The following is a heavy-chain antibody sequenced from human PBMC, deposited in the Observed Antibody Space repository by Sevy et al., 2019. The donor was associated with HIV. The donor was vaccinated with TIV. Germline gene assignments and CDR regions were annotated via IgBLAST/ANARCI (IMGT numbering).Heavy chain of an antibody. CDR2: IWYDGSNK. CDR3: AREGAGDILTGYYRPNWFDP. Sequence: GGSLRLSCAASGFTFSSYGMHWVRQAPGKGLEWVAVIWYDGSNKYYADSVKGRFTNSRDNSKNTLYLQMNSLRAEDTAVYYCAREGAGDILTGYYRPNWFDPWGQGTLVTVSS. D-gene: IGHD3-9*01. V-gene: IGHV3-33*01. CDR1: GFTFSSYG. J-gene: IGHJ5*02.